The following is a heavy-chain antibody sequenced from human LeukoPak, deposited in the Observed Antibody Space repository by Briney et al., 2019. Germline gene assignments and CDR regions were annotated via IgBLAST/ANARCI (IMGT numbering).Heavy chain of an antibody. CDR2: AYYSGHT. J-gene: IGHJ4*02. Sequence: SETLSLTCTDSGGSISDNYWSWIRQPPGKGLEWIGYAYYSGHTNYNSSLKSRVTMSLDTSKSQFSLRLSSVTAADTAVYFCARHPFATPFDYWGPGTLVTVSS. D-gene: IGHD2-15*01. CDR1: GGSISDNY. CDR3: ARHPFATPFDY. V-gene: IGHV4-59*08.